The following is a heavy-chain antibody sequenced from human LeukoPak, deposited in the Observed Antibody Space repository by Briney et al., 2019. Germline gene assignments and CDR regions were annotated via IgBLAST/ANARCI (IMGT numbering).Heavy chain of an antibody. CDR1: GYTLTELA. V-gene: IGHV1-24*01. CDR2: FDLDDGET. J-gene: IGHJ3*02. Sequence: GASVKVSCKVSGYTLTELAMHWVRQAPGKGLEWMGGFDLDDGETIYAQKFQGRVTMTEDTSTDTAYMELSSLRSEDTAVYYCATLTGYCSGGSCYDAFDIWGQGTMVTVSS. D-gene: IGHD2-15*01. CDR3: ATLTGYCSGGSCYDAFDI.